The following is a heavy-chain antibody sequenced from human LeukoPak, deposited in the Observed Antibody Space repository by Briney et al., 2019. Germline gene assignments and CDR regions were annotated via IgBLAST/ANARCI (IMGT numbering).Heavy chain of an antibody. CDR3: AKDYGRGSGRVDS. CDR2: ISWNSGNI. Sequence: PGRSLRLSCAASGFTFDDYAMHWVRQAPGQGLEWVSGISWNSGNIDYADVVKGRFTISRDSAKNSLYLQMNSLRPEDTALYFCAKDYGRGSGRVDSWGQGTLVTVSS. CDR1: GFTFDDYA. D-gene: IGHD1-26*01. J-gene: IGHJ4*02. V-gene: IGHV3-9*01.